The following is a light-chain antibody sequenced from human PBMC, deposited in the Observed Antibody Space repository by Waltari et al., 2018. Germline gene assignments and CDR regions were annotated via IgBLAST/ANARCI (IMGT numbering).Light chain of an antibody. CDR1: QSISTL. J-gene: IGKJ2*03. CDR2: KTF. V-gene: IGKV1-5*03. Sequence: DIQMTQSPSTLSASVGDRVTITCRASQSISTLLAWFQQKPGNPPKLLIYKTFNLERGVPSRFSGSGSGTEFTLTITSLQPDDFATYYCQQYSSSSVFSFGQGTKLEIK. CDR3: QQYSSSSVFS.